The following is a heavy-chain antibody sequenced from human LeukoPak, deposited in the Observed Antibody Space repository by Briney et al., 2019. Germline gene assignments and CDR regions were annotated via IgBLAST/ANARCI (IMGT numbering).Heavy chain of an antibody. D-gene: IGHD1-26*01. CDR2: INTSGGST. CDR3: ASLEGGSWDY. J-gene: IGHJ4*02. CDR1: GYTFTSYY. V-gene: IGHV1-46*01. Sequence: ASVKVSCRASGYTFTSYYMHWVRQAPGKGLERMGIINTSGGSTSYAQKFQGRVTMTRDTSTSTVYMELSSLRSEDTAVYYCASLEGGSWDYWGQGTLVTVSS.